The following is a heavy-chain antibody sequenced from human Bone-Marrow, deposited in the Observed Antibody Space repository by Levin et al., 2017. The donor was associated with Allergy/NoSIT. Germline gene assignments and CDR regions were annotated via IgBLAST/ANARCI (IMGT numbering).Heavy chain of an antibody. CDR2: ISYDGSNK. CDR3: VKDGDYGDYVYDYNYGMDV. J-gene: IGHJ6*02. Sequence: PGGSLRLSCAASGFTFRSYGMHWVRQAPGKGLEWMALISYDGSNKIYADSVKGRFSVSRDNSGNTLYLQMNTLRVEDTAVYYCVKDGDYGDYVYDYNYGMDVWGQGTTVTVS. CDR1: GFTFRSYG. D-gene: IGHD4-17*01. V-gene: IGHV3-30*18.